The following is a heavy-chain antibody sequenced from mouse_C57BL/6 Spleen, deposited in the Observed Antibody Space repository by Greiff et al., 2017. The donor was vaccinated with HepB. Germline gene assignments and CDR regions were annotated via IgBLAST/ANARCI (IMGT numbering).Heavy chain of an antibody. CDR1: GYAFSSSW. V-gene: IGHV1-82*01. CDR2: IYPGDGDT. CDR3: ARGDGYYGDFDV. J-gene: IGHJ1*03. Sequence: QVQLQQSGPELVKPGASVKISCKASGYAFSSSWMNWVKQRPGKGLEWIGRIYPGDGDTNYNGKFKGKATLTADKSSSTAYMQLSSLTSEDSAVYFCARGDGYYGDFDVWGTGTTVTVSS. D-gene: IGHD2-3*01.